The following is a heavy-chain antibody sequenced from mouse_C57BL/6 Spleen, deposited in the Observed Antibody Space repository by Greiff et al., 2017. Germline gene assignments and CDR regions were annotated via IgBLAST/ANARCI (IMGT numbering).Heavy chain of an antibody. D-gene: IGHD1-1*01. Sequence: VQLQQPGAELVKPGASVKLSCKASGYTFTSYWMHWVKQRPGQGLEWIGMIHPNSGSTNYNEKFKSKATLTVDKSSSTAYMQLSSLTSEDSAVYYCARGGITTVVGYFDVWGTGTTVTVSS. J-gene: IGHJ1*03. CDR2: IHPNSGST. V-gene: IGHV1-64*01. CDR3: ARGGITTVVGYFDV. CDR1: GYTFTSYW.